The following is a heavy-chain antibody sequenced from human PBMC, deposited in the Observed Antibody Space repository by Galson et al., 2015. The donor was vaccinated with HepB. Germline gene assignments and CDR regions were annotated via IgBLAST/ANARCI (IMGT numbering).Heavy chain of an antibody. J-gene: IGHJ4*02. CDR2: IYPSDSDT. Sequence: QSGAEVKEPGESLKISCQVSGYSFTNNWIGWVRQMPGKGLEWMGIIYPSDSDTRYSPSFQGQVTISADKSISTAYLQWSSLKASNTAMYYCARAWGLRFGPDYWGQGTLVTVSS. D-gene: IGHD5-12*01. V-gene: IGHV5-51*03. CDR3: ARAWGLRFGPDY. CDR1: GYSFTNNW.